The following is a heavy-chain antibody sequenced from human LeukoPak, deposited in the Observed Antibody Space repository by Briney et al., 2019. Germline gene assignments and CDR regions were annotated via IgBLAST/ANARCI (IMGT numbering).Heavy chain of an antibody. J-gene: IGHJ4*02. D-gene: IGHD3-9*01. CDR1: RFTFSNAR. CDR3: TTNYDILTGYRFDY. Sequence: GGSLRLSCAASRFTFSNARMSWVRQAPGKGLEWVGRIKSKTDGGTTDYAAPVKGRFTISRDDSKNTLYLQMNSLKTEDTAVYYCTTNYDILTGYRFDYWGQGTLVTVSS. V-gene: IGHV3-15*01. CDR2: IKSKTDGGTT.